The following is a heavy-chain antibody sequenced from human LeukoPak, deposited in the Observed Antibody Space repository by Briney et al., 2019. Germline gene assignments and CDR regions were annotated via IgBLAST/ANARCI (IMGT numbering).Heavy chain of an antibody. Sequence: PGGSLRLSCAASGFTVSSNYMSWVRQAPGKGLEWVSVIYSGGSTYYADSVKGRFTISRDNSKNTLYLQMNNLRAEDTAVYYCAKDPRKTGGYSYGYFDYWGQGTLVTASS. CDR1: GFTVSSNY. CDR2: IYSGGST. CDR3: AKDPRKTGGYSYGYFDY. D-gene: IGHD5-18*01. J-gene: IGHJ4*02. V-gene: IGHV3-53*01.